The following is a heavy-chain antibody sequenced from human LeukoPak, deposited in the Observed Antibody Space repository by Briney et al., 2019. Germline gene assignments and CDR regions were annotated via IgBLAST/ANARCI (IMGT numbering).Heavy chain of an antibody. CDR3: AKGEYSRGYLFDY. Sequence: PGGSLRLSCADSGFTFSNAWMNWVRQAPGKGLEWVSSIGSGGTTYYADSVKGRFTISRDNSKNTLFLQMNSLRAEDTAVYYCAKGEYSRGYLFDYWGQGTLVTVSS. CDR1: GFTFSNAW. CDR2: IGSGGTT. D-gene: IGHD5-18*01. V-gene: IGHV3-23*01. J-gene: IGHJ4*02.